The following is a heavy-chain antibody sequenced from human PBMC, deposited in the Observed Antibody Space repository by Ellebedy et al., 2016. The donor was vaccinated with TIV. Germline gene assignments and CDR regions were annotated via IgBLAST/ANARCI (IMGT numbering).Heavy chain of an antibody. CDR1: AFTVRSNY. D-gene: IGHD6-19*01. V-gene: IGHV3-53*01. CDR2: IRSGGAT. J-gene: IGHJ4*02. CDR3: ATTSGYGTGWYGRNDY. Sequence: PGGSLRLSCAASAFTVRSNYMSWVRQAPGKGLEWVSSIRSGGATSYADSVKGRFTISRDNSESTLYLQMNSLRVEDTAVYYCATTSGYGTGWYGRNDYWGQGTLVTVSS.